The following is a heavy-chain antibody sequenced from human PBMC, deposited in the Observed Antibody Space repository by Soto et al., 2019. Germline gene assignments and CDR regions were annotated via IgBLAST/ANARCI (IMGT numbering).Heavy chain of an antibody. D-gene: IGHD3-3*01. CDR2: IYYSGSA. CDR3: ARYQPRVYYFDY. CDR1: GGSISSGDYY. J-gene: IGHJ4*02. Sequence: PSETLSLTCTVSGGSISSGDYYWSWIRQPPGKGLEWIGYIYYSGSAYYNPSLKSRVTISVDTSKNQFSLKLSSVTAADTAVYYCARYQPRVYYFDYWGQGTLVTVSS. V-gene: IGHV4-30-4*01.